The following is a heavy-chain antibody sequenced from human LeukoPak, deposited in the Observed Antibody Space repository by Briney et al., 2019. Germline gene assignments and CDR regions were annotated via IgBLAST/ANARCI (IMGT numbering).Heavy chain of an antibody. CDR3: ARIQPLAYYDSSGYYPDY. CDR2: INHSGST. CDR1: GGSFSGYY. V-gene: IGHV4-34*01. D-gene: IGHD3-22*01. J-gene: IGHJ4*02. Sequence: SETLSLTCAVYGGSFSGYYWSWIRQPPGKGLEWIGEINHSGSTNYNPSLKSRVTISVDTSKNQFSLKLSSVTAADTAVYYCARIQPLAYYDSSGYYPDYWGQGTLVTVSS.